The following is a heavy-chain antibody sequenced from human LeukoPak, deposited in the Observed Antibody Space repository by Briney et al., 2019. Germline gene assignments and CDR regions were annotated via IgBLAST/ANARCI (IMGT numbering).Heavy chain of an antibody. Sequence: SETLSLTCAVYGGSFSGYYWSWIRQPPGKGLEWIGEINHSGGTNYNPSLKSRVTISVDTSKNQFSLKLSSVTAADTAVYYCARDQGRWLQSPFFDYWGQGTLVTVSS. CDR1: GGSFSGYY. J-gene: IGHJ4*02. CDR3: ARDQGRWLQSPFFDY. CDR2: INHSGGT. D-gene: IGHD5-24*01. V-gene: IGHV4-34*01.